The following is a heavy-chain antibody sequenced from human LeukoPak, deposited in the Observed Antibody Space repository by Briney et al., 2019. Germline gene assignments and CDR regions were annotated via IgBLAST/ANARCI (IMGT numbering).Heavy chain of an antibody. CDR1: GFIFCHAW. CDR3: ATDAGVSLVRGVLIKAF. V-gene: IGHV3-15*01. J-gene: IGHJ4*02. Sequence: PGGSLRLSCAASGFIFCHAWMSWVRQAPGKGLEWVGRIKTRGEYGTPDYAAPLEGRFTISRDDSKNTMFLQMNSLKTEDTAVYYCATDAGVSLVRGVLIKAFWGQGTQVIVSS. CDR2: IKTRGEYGTP. D-gene: IGHD3-10*01.